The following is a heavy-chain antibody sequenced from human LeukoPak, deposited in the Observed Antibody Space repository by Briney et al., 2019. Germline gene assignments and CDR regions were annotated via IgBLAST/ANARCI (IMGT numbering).Heavy chain of an antibody. D-gene: IGHD3-22*01. CDR3: ARDFKYYDGSAYYDYFDY. CDR2: ISSSSSSI. CDR1: GFTFSSYS. Sequence: GGSLRLSCAASGFTFSSYSMNWVRQAPGKGLEWASYISSSSSSISYADSVKGRFTISRDNAKNSLFLQMNSLRAEDTALYYCARDFKYYDGSAYYDYFDYWGQGTLVTVSS. J-gene: IGHJ4*02. V-gene: IGHV3-48*04.